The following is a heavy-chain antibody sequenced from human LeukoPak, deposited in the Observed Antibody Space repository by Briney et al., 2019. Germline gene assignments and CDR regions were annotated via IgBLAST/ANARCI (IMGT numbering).Heavy chain of an antibody. CDR2: INHSGST. V-gene: IGHV4-34*01. Sequence: SETLSLTCAVYGGSFSGYYWSWIRQPPGKGLEWIGEINHSGSTNYNPSLKSRVTISVDTSKNQFSLKLSSVTAADTAVYYCARGSRYLVYYFDYWGQGTLVTVSS. J-gene: IGHJ4*02. D-gene: IGHD3-9*01. CDR1: GGSFSGYY. CDR3: ARGSRYLVYYFDY.